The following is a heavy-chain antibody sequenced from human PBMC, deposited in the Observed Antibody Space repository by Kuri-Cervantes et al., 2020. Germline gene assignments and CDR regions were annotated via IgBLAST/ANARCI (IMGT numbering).Heavy chain of an antibody. CDR1: GFTFSTYR. J-gene: IGHJ3*01. CDR3: ARAKLYDAFDV. D-gene: IGHD5/OR15-5a*01. Sequence: GESLKISCAASGFTFSTYRMIWVRQAPGKGLEWVSVIYSGGSTYYADSVKGRFTISRDNSKNTLYLQMNSLRAEDTAVYYCARAKLYDAFDVWGQGTMVTVSS. V-gene: IGHV3-66*02. CDR2: IYSGGST.